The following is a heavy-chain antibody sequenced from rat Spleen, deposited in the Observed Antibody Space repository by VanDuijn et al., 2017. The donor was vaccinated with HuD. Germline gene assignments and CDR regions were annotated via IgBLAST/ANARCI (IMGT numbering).Heavy chain of an antibody. CDR2: INSEGST. J-gene: IGHJ4*01. CDR1: GYSITSSSR. CDR3: AKTTVAYYYVMDA. D-gene: IGHD1-3*01. Sequence: EVQLQESGPGLVKPSQSLSLPCSVTGYSITSSSRWNWIRKFPGNKLEWMGYINSEGSTNYNPSLKSRISITRDTSRNQFFLQVNSETTEDTATYYCAKTTVAYYYVMDAWGQGASVTVSS. V-gene: IGHV3-3*01.